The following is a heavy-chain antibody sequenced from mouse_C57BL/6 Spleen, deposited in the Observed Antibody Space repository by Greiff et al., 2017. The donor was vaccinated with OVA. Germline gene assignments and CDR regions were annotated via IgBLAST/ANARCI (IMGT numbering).Heavy chain of an antibody. D-gene: IGHD1-1*01. CDR3: ARSRYGSSLRYFDV. J-gene: IGHJ1*03. V-gene: IGHV1-82*01. CDR1: GYAFSSSW. Sequence: VQLQQSGPELVKPGASVKISCKASGYAFSSSWMNWVKQRPGKGLEWIGRIYPGDGDTNYNGKFKGKATLTADKSSSTAYMQLSSLTSEDSAVYFCARSRYGSSLRYFDVWGTGTTVTVSS. CDR2: IYPGDGDT.